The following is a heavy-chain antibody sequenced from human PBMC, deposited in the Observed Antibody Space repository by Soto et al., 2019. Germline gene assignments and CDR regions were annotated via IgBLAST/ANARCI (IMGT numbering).Heavy chain of an antibody. CDR2: ISAYNGDT. CDR1: GYTFTSYG. CDR3: ATAEHRIAALFDLFDP. V-gene: IGHV1-18*01. D-gene: IGHD6-13*01. J-gene: IGHJ5*02. Sequence: QVQLVQSGAEVKKPGASVKVSCKASGYTFTSYGISWVRQAPGQGLEWMGWISAYNGDTNYAQKLQGRVTMTTETSTGAAEKGLRSLRSDDTAVYYCATAEHRIAALFDLFDPWGQGPLVTVSS.